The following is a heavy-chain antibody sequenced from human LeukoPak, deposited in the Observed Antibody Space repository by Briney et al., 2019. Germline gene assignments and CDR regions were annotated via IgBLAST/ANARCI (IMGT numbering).Heavy chain of an antibody. CDR1: GFTVSSNY. CDR2: IYSAGST. V-gene: IGHV3-53*01. D-gene: IGHD5-12*01. J-gene: IGHJ4*02. CDR3: AREDSGYDGFGY. Sequence: GGSLRLSCAVSGFTVSSNYMSWVRQAPGKGLEWVSVIYSAGSTYYADSVKGRFTISRDNAKNSLYLQMNSLRAEDTAVYYCAREDSGYDGFGYWGQGTLVTVSS.